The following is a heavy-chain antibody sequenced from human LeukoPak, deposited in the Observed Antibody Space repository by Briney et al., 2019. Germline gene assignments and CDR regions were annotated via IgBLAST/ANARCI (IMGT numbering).Heavy chain of an antibody. CDR1: GFTFSSYV. CDR2: IWYDGSKK. D-gene: IGHD4-17*01. V-gene: IGHV3-33*08. J-gene: IGHJ4*02. CDR3: VRDYGDYFDY. Sequence: GGSLRLSCATSGFTFSSYVMSWVRQAPGRGLEWVAVIWYDGSKKYYADSVKGRFTISRDNSKNTLYLQMDSLRAEDTALYYCVRDYGDYFDYWGQGTLVTVSS.